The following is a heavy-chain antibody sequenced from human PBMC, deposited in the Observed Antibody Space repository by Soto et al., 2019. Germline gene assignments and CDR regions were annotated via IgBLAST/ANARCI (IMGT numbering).Heavy chain of an antibody. Sequence: GGSLRLSCAASGFTFSSYAMSWVRQAPGKGLEWVSAISGSGGSTYYADSVKGRFTISRDNPKNTLYLQMNSLRAEDTAVYYCAKGRHDSDAFDIWGQGTMVTVSS. D-gene: IGHD3-16*01. CDR3: AKGRHDSDAFDI. V-gene: IGHV3-23*01. CDR1: GFTFSSYA. CDR2: ISGSGGST. J-gene: IGHJ3*02.